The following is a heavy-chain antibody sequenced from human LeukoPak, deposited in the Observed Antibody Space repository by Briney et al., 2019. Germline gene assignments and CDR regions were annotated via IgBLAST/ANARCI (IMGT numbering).Heavy chain of an antibody. Sequence: GGSLRLSCAVSGFTFNTYNMNWVRQAPGKGLEWVSTISSSSSYMYYADSVRGRFTISRDNAKSSLFLQMNNLRAEDTAVYYCARASGGDRGYDLYYFDYWGQGSLVTVSS. CDR3: ARASGGDRGYDLYYFDY. CDR2: ISSSSSYM. J-gene: IGHJ4*02. V-gene: IGHV3-21*01. D-gene: IGHD5-12*01. CDR1: GFTFNTYN.